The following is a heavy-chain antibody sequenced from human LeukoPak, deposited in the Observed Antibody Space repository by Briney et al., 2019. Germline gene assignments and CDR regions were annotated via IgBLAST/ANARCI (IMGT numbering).Heavy chain of an antibody. CDR1: GFTFSSYG. CDR3: ATLRVPLAYRGGDCRSSDAFDI. D-gene: IGHD2-21*02. Sequence: GRSLRLSCAASGFTFSSYGMHWVRQAPGKGLEWVAVIWYDGSNKYYADSVKGRFTISRDNSKNTLYLQMNSLRAEDTAVYYCATLRVPLAYRGGDCRSSDAFDIWGQGTMVTVSS. V-gene: IGHV3-33*01. CDR2: IWYDGSNK. J-gene: IGHJ3*02.